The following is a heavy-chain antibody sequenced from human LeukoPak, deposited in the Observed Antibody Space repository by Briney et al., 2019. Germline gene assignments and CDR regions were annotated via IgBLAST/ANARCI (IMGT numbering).Heavy chain of an antibody. CDR3: ARSQNGDAFDI. CDR1: GYTFTGYY. D-gene: IGHD2-8*01. J-gene: IGHJ3*02. Sequence: ASVKVSCKASGYTFTGYYIHWVRQAPGQGLDWMGRINPNNGGTNYAQKFQGRVTMTRDMSMSTAYMELSRLRSDDTAVYYCARSQNGDAFDIWGQGTMVTVSS. V-gene: IGHV1-2*06. CDR2: INPNNGGT.